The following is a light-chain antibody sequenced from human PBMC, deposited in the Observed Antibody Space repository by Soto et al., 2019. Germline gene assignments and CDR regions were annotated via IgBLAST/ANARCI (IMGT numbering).Light chain of an antibody. Sequence: DILLTQSPATLSLSPGERATLSCRASQSVGSSLAWFQQKPGQAPRLLIYDASNRATGIPARFSDSGSGTDFTLTISSLEPEDFAVYYCQQRGSWPQLTFGGGTKVEI. CDR3: QQRGSWPQLT. J-gene: IGKJ4*01. CDR1: QSVGSS. CDR2: DAS. V-gene: IGKV3-11*01.